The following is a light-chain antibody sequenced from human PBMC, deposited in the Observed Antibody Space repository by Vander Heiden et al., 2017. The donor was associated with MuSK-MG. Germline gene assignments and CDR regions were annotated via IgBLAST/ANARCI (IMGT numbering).Light chain of an antibody. Sequence: DIQMTQSPSPLSASVGDRVTITCQASQDISSSLNWYQQKPGKAPKLLIYDASNLETRVPSRFSGSGSGTDFTFTISSLQPEDIATYYCQQYHILPWTFGQGAKVEV. V-gene: IGKV1-33*01. CDR3: QQYHILPWT. J-gene: IGKJ1*01. CDR1: QDISSS. CDR2: DAS.